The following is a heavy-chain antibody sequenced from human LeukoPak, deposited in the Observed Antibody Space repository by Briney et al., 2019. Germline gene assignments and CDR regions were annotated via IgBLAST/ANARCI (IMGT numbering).Heavy chain of an antibody. CDR2: ISSSSSTI. D-gene: IGHD3-10*01. Sequence: GGSLRLSCAASGFTFSSYSMNWVRQAPGKGLEWVSYISSSSSTIYYADSVKGRFTISRDNAKNSLYLQMNSLRAEDTAVYYCAKDRTLLWFGELSHLYYYYYYMDVWGKGTTVTVSS. CDR3: AKDRTLLWFGELSHLYYYYYYMDV. V-gene: IGHV3-48*04. J-gene: IGHJ6*03. CDR1: GFTFSSYS.